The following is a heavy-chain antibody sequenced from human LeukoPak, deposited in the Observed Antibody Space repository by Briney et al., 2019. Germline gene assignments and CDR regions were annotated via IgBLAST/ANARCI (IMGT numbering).Heavy chain of an antibody. CDR1: GFTFSSYS. V-gene: IGHV3-48*01. J-gene: IGHJ5*02. CDR2: ISSSSSTI. CDR3: ARGRITIFGEVIQDNWFDP. D-gene: IGHD3-3*01. Sequence: PGGSLRLSCAASGFTFSSYSMNWVRQAPGKGLEWVSYISSSSSTIYYADSVKGRFTISRDNAKNSLYLQMNSLRAEDTAVYYCARGRITIFGEVIQDNWFDPWGQGTLVTVSS.